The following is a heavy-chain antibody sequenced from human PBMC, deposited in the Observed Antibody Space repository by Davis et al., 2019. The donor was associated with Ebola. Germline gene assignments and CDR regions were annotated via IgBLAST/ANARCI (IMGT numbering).Heavy chain of an antibody. V-gene: IGHV3-48*03. CDR1: GFTFSDYE. Sequence: GGSLRLSCTASGFTFSDYEMNWVRQAPGKGLEWISYISSSATRMYYADSVKGRFTISRDNAKNSLYLQMNSLTPEDTAFYYCARVNVVAAGSFDFWGQGTRVTVSA. CDR3: ARVNVVAAGSFDF. J-gene: IGHJ4*02. D-gene: IGHD6-13*01. CDR2: ISSSATRM.